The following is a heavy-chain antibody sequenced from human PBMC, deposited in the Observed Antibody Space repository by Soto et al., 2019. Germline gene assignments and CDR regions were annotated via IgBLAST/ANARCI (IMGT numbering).Heavy chain of an antibody. V-gene: IGHV4-59*01. CDR2: IYYSGST. CDR1: AGSISSYY. D-gene: IGHD5-12*01. J-gene: IGHJ6*02. Sequence: SEDLSLTCIVSAGSISSYYWRGIRQPPGKGLEWIGYIYYSGSTNYNPSLKSRVTVSVDTSKNQFSLKLSSVTAADTAVYYCARTSRDGYNWVYYYGMDVWGQGTTVT. CDR3: ARTSRDGYNWVYYYGMDV.